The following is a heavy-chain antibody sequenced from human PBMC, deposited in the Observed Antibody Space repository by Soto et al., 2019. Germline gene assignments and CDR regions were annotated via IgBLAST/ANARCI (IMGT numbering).Heavy chain of an antibody. Sequence: GASVKVPCKASGYTFTVYYMHWARQAPGQGLEWMGWINPNSGGTNYAQKLQGRVTMTTDTSTSTAYMELRSLRSDDTAVYYCARDSGSGSFNHWFDPWGQGTLVTVSS. CDR2: INPNSGGT. CDR1: GYTFTVYY. CDR3: ARDSGSGSFNHWFDP. D-gene: IGHD3-10*01. V-gene: IGHV1-2*02. J-gene: IGHJ5*02.